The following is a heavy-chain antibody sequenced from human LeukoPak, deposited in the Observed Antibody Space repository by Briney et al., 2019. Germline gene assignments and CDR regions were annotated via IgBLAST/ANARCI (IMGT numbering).Heavy chain of an antibody. V-gene: IGHV4-59*01. D-gene: IGHD5-18*01. CDR2: MYYTGVS. Sequence: SETLSLTCTFSGGSISSYHWNRIRQTPGKGLEWIGYMYYTGVSNYNPSLKSRVAISADSSKNQFSLKVTSVTAADTAIYYCTTIKRGDIFGYFDFWGQGALVTVSS. CDR1: GGSISSYH. J-gene: IGHJ4*02. CDR3: TTIKRGDIFGYFDF.